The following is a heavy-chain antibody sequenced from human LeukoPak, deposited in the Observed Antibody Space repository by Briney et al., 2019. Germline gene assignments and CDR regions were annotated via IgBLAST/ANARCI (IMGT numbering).Heavy chain of an antibody. CDR1: GYTFTSYA. CDR2: INAGNGNT. D-gene: IGHD6-13*01. CDR3: ATVSSSSSHIPLYYFEN. V-gene: IGHV1-3*01. J-gene: IGHJ4*02. Sequence: ASVKASCKASGYTFTSYAMHWVRQAPGQRLEWMGWINAGNGNTKYSQKFQGRVTITRDTSASTAYMELSSLRSDDTAVYYCATVSSSSSHIPLYYFENWGQGTLVTVSS.